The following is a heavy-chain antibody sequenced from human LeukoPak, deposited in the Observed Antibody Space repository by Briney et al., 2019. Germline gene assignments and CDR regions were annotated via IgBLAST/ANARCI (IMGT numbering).Heavy chain of an antibody. CDR1: GYIFTAHY. J-gene: IGHJ3*02. V-gene: IGHV1-2*02. Sequence: ASVKVSCKASGYIFTAHYMHWVRQAPGQGLEWMGWINPKSGGTNYAQKFQGRVTMTRDTSISTAYMELSRLRSDDTAVYYCARASKIMGNAFDIWGQGTMVTVSS. CDR2: INPKSGGT. D-gene: IGHD2-8*01. CDR3: ARASKIMGNAFDI.